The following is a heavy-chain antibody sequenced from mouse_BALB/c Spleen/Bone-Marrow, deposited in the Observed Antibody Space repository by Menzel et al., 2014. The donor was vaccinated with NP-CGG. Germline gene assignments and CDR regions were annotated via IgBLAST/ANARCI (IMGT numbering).Heavy chain of an antibody. CDR1: GYSITSGYY. V-gene: IGHV3-6*02. D-gene: IGHD2-1*01. CDR2: ISYDGSN. CDR3: ARDVGGNSLDY. J-gene: IGHJ2*01. Sequence: ESGPGLVKPSQSLSLTCSVTGYSITSGYYWNWIRQFPGNKLEWMGYISYDGSNNYNPSLKNRISITRDTSKNQFFLKLNSVTTEDTATYYGARDVGGNSLDYWGQGTTLTVSS.